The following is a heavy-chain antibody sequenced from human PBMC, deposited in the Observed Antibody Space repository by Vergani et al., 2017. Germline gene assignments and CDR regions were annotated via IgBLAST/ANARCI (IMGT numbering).Heavy chain of an antibody. Sequence: QVQLVESGGGVVQPGRSLRLSCAASGFTFSSYGMHWVRQAPGKGLEWVAVISSDGSFEDYAESVKGRFSISRDNSKNTLYMEMNSLRAEDTAVYFCARDSFGLVVLQFWGQGTLVTVSS. J-gene: IGHJ4*01. D-gene: IGHD3/OR15-3a*01. V-gene: IGHV3-30*03. CDR3: ARDSFGLVVLQF. CDR2: ISSDGSFE. CDR1: GFTFSSYG.